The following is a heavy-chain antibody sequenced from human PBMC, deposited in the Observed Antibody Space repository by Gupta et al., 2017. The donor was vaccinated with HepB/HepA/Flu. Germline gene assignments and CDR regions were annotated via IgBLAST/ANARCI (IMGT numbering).Heavy chain of an antibody. CDR1: GFTFDLHT. Sequence: EVQLVESGGGLVKPGGSLRLSCAASGFTFDLHTMNWVRQGPGKGLEWVATISSSSTSIYYADSVRGRFAISRDNAKNSIYLQMNNLGPDDTAVYYCARDKGTAWFSNDYWGQGTLVTVSS. CDR2: ISSSSTSI. D-gene: IGHD6-19*01. V-gene: IGHV3-21*01. J-gene: IGHJ4*02. CDR3: ARDKGTAWFSNDY.